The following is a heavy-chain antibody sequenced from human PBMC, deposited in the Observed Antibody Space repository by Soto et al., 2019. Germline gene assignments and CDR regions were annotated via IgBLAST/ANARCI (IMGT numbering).Heavy chain of an antibody. D-gene: IGHD6-6*01. CDR3: ARAGVVAARKYYYYYYMDV. CDR1: GGSFSGYY. V-gene: IGHV4-34*01. CDR2: INHSGST. J-gene: IGHJ6*03. Sequence: QVQLQQWGAGLLKPSETLSLTCAVYGGSFSGYYWSWIRQPPGKGLEWIGEINHSGSTNYNPSLKRRVTISVDTSKNQCSLKLSSVTAADTAVYYCARAGVVAARKYYYYYYMDVWGKGPTVTVSS.